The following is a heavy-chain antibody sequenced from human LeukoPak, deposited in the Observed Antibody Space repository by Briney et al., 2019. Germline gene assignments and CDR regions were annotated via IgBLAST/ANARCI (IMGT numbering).Heavy chain of an antibody. CDR2: ISSSSSYI. D-gene: IGHD2-2*01. CDR1: GFTFSSYS. J-gene: IGHJ3*02. V-gene: IGHV3-21*01. CDR3: AGDGGSGYCISTTCYEGALGAFVI. Sequence: GGSLRLSCAASGFTFSSYSMNWVRQAPGKGLEWVSSISSSSSYIYYADSVKGRFTISRDNAKNSLYLQMNSLRAEDTAVYYCAGDGGSGYCISTTCYEGALGAFVIWAKGQWSPSLQ.